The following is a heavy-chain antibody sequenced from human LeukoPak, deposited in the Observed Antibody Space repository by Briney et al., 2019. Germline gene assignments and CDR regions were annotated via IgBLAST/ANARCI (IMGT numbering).Heavy chain of an antibody. CDR2: ISSSSSYI. Sequence: GGSLRLSCAASGFTFSSYSMNWVRQAPGKGLEWVSSISSSSSYIYYADSVKGRFTISRDNAKNSLYLQMNSLGAEDTAVYYCARFYSSSTIDYWGQGTLVTVSS. CDR3: ARFYSSSTIDY. CDR1: GFTFSSYS. D-gene: IGHD6-6*01. V-gene: IGHV3-21*01. J-gene: IGHJ4*02.